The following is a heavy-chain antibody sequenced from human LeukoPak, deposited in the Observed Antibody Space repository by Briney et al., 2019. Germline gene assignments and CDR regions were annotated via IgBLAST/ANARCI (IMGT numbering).Heavy chain of an antibody. CDR1: GFTVNSNY. Sequence: SGGSLRLSCAASGFTVNSNYMSWVRQAPGKGLAWVAVTSYDGSDQDYTDSVKGRFTISRDNSENTVYLQMNGLRAEDTAVYYCAKGSGGVIVHDYFDNWGQGTLVTVSS. CDR2: TSYDGSDQ. V-gene: IGHV3-30*18. J-gene: IGHJ4*02. D-gene: IGHD3-16*02. CDR3: AKGSGGVIVHDYFDN.